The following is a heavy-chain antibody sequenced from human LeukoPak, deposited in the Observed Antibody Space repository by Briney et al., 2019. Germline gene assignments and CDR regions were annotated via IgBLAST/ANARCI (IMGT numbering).Heavy chain of an antibody. CDR3: AKDRGLRFLEWFFDY. CDR1: GFTLRTYA. J-gene: IGHJ4*02. Sequence: PGGSLRLSCAASGFTLRTYAMSWVRQAPGKGLEWVSGISGSDGSTYYADSVKGRFTISRDNSKNTLYLKTNSLRAEDTAVYYCAKDRGLRFLEWFFDYWGQGTLVTVSS. D-gene: IGHD3-3*01. CDR2: ISGSDGST. V-gene: IGHV3-23*01.